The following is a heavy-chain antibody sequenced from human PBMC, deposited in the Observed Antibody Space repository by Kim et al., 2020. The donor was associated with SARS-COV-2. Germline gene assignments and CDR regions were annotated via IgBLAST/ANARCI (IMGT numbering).Heavy chain of an antibody. CDR1: GGSFSGYY. Sequence: SETLSLTCAVYGGSFSGYYWSWIRQPPGKGLEWIGEINHSGSTNYNPSLKSRVTISVDTSKNQFSLKLSSVTAADTAVYYCARSSLRYFDWLLSFDYWGQGTLVTVSA. CDR2: INHSGST. J-gene: IGHJ4*02. V-gene: IGHV4-34*01. CDR3: ARSSLRYFDWLLSFDY. D-gene: IGHD3-9*01.